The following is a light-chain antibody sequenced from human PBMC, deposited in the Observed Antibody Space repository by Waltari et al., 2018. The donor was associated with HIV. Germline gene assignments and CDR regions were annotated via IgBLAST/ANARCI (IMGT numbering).Light chain of an antibody. CDR1: QNIRTY. CDR3: QQRRNWPPGVT. CDR2: DAS. Sequence: EIVLTQSPDTLSLSPGERATLPCRASQNIRTYLAWYQQKPGQAPRLLISDASNRASGVPVRFSGSGSGTDFTLTISSLEPEDFAVYYCQQRRNWPPGVTFGPGTKVDI. J-gene: IGKJ3*01. V-gene: IGKV3-11*01.